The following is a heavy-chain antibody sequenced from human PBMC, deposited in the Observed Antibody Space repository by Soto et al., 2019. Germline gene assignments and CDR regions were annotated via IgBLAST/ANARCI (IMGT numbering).Heavy chain of an antibody. CDR2: IRSKAYGGTT. J-gene: IGHJ4*02. Sequence: GGFLRLSCTASGFTFGDYAMSWFRQAPGKGLEWVGFIRSKAYGGTTEYAASVKGRFTISRDDSKSIAYLQMNSLKTEDTAVYYCTRAFSATTFSLQDDLDYWGQGTLVTVSS. CDR3: TRAFSATTFSLQDDLDY. CDR1: GFTFGDYA. D-gene: IGHD1-26*01. V-gene: IGHV3-49*03.